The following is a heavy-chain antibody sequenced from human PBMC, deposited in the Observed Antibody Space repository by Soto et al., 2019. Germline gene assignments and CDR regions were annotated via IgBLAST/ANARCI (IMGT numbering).Heavy chain of an antibody. J-gene: IGHJ1*01. D-gene: IGHD2-15*01. CDR3: ARAVGRYCSGGSCYSQYFQH. V-gene: IGHV1-69*01. CDR2: IISIFGTA. CDR1: GGTFSSYA. Sequence: QVQLVQSGAEVKKPGSSVKVSCKASGGTFSSYAISWVRQAPGQGLEWMGGIISIFGTANYAQKFQGRVTITADESTSTAYMELSSLRSEDTAVYYCARAVGRYCSGGSCYSQYFQHWGQGTLVTVSS.